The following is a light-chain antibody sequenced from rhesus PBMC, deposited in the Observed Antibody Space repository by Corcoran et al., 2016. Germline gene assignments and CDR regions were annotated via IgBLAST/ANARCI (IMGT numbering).Light chain of an antibody. CDR1: QSVSSS. V-gene: IGKV3-40*03. CDR2: SAY. CDR3: QQYNDLLS. J-gene: IGKJ2*01. Sequence: EIVMTQSPDTLSLSPGERATLACRASQSVSSSLAWYQQNPGQAPTLLVPSAYFRATGIPDRFRGRGSRTELTLTISSLEPEDVGVYHCQQYNDLLSVGQGTKVEIK.